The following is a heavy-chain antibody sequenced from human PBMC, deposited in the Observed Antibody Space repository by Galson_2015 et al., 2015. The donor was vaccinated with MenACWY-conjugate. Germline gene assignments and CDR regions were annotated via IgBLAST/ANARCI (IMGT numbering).Heavy chain of an antibody. J-gene: IGHJ4*02. Sequence: SVKVSCKASGYTFTRYGISWVRQAPGQGLEWMGWISVYNGNTNYAQKLQGRVTMTTDTSTSTAYMELRSLRPDDTAVYYCARVPQWLVDSGFDYWGQGTLVTVSS. V-gene: IGHV1-18*01. CDR3: ARVPQWLVDSGFDY. CDR1: GYTFTRYG. D-gene: IGHD6-19*01. CDR2: ISVYNGNT.